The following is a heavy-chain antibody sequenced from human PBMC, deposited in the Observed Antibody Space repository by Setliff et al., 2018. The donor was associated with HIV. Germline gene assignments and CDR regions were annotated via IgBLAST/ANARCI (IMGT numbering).Heavy chain of an antibody. Sequence: GSLRHSCAVSGFTFSRYAMSWVRQAPGKGLEWVSGISSTGGTTYYADSVKGRFTISRDNSKNTLFLQVKSLTAEDTAIYYCGKDSSDWSDGWGQGTLVTVSS. CDR1: GFTFSRYA. CDR2: ISSTGGTT. CDR3: GKDSSDWSDG. D-gene: IGHD3-22*01. J-gene: IGHJ5*02. V-gene: IGHV3-23*01.